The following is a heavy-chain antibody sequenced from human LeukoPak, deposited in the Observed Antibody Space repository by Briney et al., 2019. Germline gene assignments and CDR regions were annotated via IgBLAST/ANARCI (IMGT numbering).Heavy chain of an antibody. D-gene: IGHD6-13*01. J-gene: IGHJ4*02. CDR3: ARERWAAAGPDY. V-gene: IGHV3-66*01. CDR1: GFTVSSNY. CDR2: IYSGGTT. Sequence: GGSLRLSCAASGFTVSSNYMSWVRQAPGKGLEWVSVIYSGGTTYYADSVEGRFTISRDDSKNTLYLQMNSLRAEDTAVYYCARERWAAAGPDYWGQGTLVTVSS.